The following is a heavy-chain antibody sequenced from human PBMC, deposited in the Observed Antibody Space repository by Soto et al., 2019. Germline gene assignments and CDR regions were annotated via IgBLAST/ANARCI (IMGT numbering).Heavy chain of an antibody. CDR1: GFTVSSNY. CDR3: ARVAPRNYSYDSSGY. CDR2: IYSGGST. Sequence: LRLSCAASGFTVSSNYMSWVRQAPGKGLEWVSVIYSGGSTYYADSVKGRFTISRDTSKNTPYLQMNSLRAEDTAVYYCARVAPRNYSYDSSGYWGQGTLVTVSS. J-gene: IGHJ4*02. D-gene: IGHD3-22*01. V-gene: IGHV3-53*01.